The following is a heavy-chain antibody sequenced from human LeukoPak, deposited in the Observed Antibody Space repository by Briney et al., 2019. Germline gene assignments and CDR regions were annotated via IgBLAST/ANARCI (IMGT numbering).Heavy chain of an antibody. CDR3: ATDVGGNYQYFDY. CDR1: GGSISSYY. D-gene: IGHD4-11*01. Sequence: SETLSLTCTVPGGSISSYYWSWIRQPPGKGLEWIGYIYYSGSESTNYNPSLKSRVTISVDTSKNQFSLKLSSVTAADTAVYYCATDVGGNYQYFDYWGQGTLVTVSS. V-gene: IGHV4-59*01. CDR2: IYYSGSEST. J-gene: IGHJ4*02.